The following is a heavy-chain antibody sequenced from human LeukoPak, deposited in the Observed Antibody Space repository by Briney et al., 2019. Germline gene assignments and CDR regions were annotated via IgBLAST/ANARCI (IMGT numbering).Heavy chain of an antibody. CDR3: ARDKTDSSTYSWFDP. J-gene: IGHJ5*02. CDR2: INPSGGST. V-gene: IGHV1-46*01. CDR1: GYTSTSYY. Sequence: ASVKVSCKASGYTSTSYYMHWVRQAPGQGLEWMGIINPSGGSTSYAQKFQGRVTMTRDTSTSTIYMELSSLRSEDTAVYYCARDKTDSSTYSWFDPWGQGTLVTVSS. D-gene: IGHD6-13*01.